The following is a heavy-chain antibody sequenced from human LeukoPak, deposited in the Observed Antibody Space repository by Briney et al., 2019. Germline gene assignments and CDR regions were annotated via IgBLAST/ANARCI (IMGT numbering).Heavy chain of an antibody. J-gene: IGHJ4*02. CDR1: GTSFSSYY. CDR3: ARMTTGHDF. V-gene: IGHV4-34*01. Sequence: SETLSLTCAVSGTSFSSYYWSWIRQPPGKGLEWIGEVNHSGYTNDNPSLKSRVTISVDTSKNQFSLRLRSMTAADTAVYFCARMTTGHDFWGQGTLVTVSS. D-gene: IGHD4-17*01. CDR2: VNHSGYT.